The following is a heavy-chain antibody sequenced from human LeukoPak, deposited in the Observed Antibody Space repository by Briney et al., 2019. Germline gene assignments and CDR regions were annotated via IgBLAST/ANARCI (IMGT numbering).Heavy chain of an antibody. V-gene: IGHV1-69*13. Sequence: SVKVSCKASGGTFSSYAISWVRQAPGQWLEWMGWIIPIFGTANYAQKFQGRVTITADESTGTAYMELSSLRSEDTAVYYCARLRYSYGYYYYYGMDVWGQGTTVTVSS. CDR3: ARLRYSYGYYYYYGMDV. J-gene: IGHJ6*02. D-gene: IGHD5-18*01. CDR1: GGTFSSYA. CDR2: IIPIFGTA.